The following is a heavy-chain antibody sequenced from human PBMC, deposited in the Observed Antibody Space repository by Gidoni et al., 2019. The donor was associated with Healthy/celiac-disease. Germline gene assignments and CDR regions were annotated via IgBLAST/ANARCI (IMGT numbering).Heavy chain of an antibody. CDR1: GDSFTSYW. J-gene: IGHJ5*02. CDR2: IYPGGSDT. V-gene: IGHV5-51*01. D-gene: IGHD6-19*01. CDR3: ARQGSGWYSGNWFDP. Sequence: EVQLLQSGAEVNKPGESLKISWQGSGDSFTSYWIGWVRQMPGKGLEWMGIIYPGGSDTRYSPSFQGQVTISADKSISTAYLQWSSLKASDTAMYYCARQGSGWYSGNWFDPWGQGTLVTVSS.